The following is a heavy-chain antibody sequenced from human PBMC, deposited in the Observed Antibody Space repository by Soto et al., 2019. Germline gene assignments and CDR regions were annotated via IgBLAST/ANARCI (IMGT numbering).Heavy chain of an antibody. Sequence: PSETLSLTCTVSGGSISSSSYYWGWIRQPPGKGLEWIGSIYYSGSTYYNPSLKSRVTISVDTSKNQFSLKLTSVTAADTAVYYCARGTYNWFDPWGQGTLVTVSS. CDR3: ARGTYNWFDP. CDR1: GGSISSSSYY. CDR2: IYYSGST. J-gene: IGHJ5*02. V-gene: IGHV4-39*07.